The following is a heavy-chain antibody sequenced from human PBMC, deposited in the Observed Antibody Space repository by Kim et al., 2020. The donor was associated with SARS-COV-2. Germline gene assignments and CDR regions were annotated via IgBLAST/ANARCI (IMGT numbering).Heavy chain of an antibody. Sequence: GGSLRLSCAASGFTFSNAWMSWVRQAPGKGLEWVGRITSKTDGGTTDYAAPVKGRFTISRDESKDTLYQQMNSLTTEDTAVYYCTTDGGADAVDIWGQGTRVTGAS. CDR1: GFTFSNAW. V-gene: IGHV3-15*01. J-gene: IGHJ3*02. CDR3: TTDGGADAVDI. CDR2: ITSKTDGGTT.